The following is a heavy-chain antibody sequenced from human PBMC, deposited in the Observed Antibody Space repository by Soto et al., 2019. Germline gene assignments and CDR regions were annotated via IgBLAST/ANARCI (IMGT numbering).Heavy chain of an antibody. CDR3: AKDRGPRRQWLIDPFDY. D-gene: IGHD6-19*01. CDR2: MNPNSGNT. CDR1: GYTFTSYD. J-gene: IGHJ4*02. Sequence: ASVKVSCKASGYTFTSYDINWVRQATGQGLEWMGWMNPNSGNTGYAQKFQGRVTMTRNTSISTAYMELSSLRSEDTAVYYCAKDRGPRRQWLIDPFDYWGQGTLVTVSS. V-gene: IGHV1-8*01.